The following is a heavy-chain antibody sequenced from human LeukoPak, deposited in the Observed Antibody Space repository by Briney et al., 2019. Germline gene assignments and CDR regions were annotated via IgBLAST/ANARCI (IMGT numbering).Heavy chain of an antibody. CDR2: IYYSGST. Sequence: SETLSLTCTVSGGSVSSGSYYWSWIRQPPGKGLEWIGYIYYSGSTNYNPSLKSRVTISVDTSKNQFSLKLSSVTAADTAVYYCARVRYSSSWYAKTRFDPWGQGTLVTVSS. V-gene: IGHV4-61*01. CDR3: ARVRYSSSWYAKTRFDP. J-gene: IGHJ5*02. CDR1: GGSVSSGSYY. D-gene: IGHD6-13*01.